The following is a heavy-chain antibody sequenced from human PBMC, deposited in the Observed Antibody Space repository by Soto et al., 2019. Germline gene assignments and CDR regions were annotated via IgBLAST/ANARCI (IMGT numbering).Heavy chain of an antibody. CDR3: ARQATGAPITGTKVTWFDP. V-gene: IGHV5-51*01. CDR2: IYPGDSDT. D-gene: IGHD1-7*01. Sequence: PGESLKISCKGSGYSFTSYWIGWVRQMPGKGLEWMGIIYPGDSDTRYSPSFQGQVTISADKSISTAYLQWSSLKASDTAMYYCARQATGAPITGTKVTWFDPWGQGTLVTVSS. J-gene: IGHJ5*02. CDR1: GYSFTSYW.